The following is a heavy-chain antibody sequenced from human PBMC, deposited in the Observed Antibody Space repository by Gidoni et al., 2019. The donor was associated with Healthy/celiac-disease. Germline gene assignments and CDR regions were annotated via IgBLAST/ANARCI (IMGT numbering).Heavy chain of an antibody. CDR1: GGTFSSYA. J-gene: IGHJ6*02. Sequence: QVQLVQSGAEVKKPGYSVKLSCKASGGTFSSYAISCVRQAPGQGLEWMGGIIPIFGTANYAQKFKGRVTITADKSTSTAYMELSSLRSEDTAVYYCARDPVRYSSSWYGSGVDYYYGMDVWGQGTTVTVSS. CDR2: IIPIFGTA. D-gene: IGHD6-13*01. V-gene: IGHV1-69*06. CDR3: ARDPVRYSSSWYGSGVDYYYGMDV.